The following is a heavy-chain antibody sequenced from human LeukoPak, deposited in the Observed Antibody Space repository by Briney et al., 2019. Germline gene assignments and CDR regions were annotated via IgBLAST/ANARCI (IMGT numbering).Heavy chain of an antibody. CDR1: GDSFSTFG. CDR3: ARGKKVTAFDY. J-gene: IGHJ4*02. Sequence: ASVKVSCKASGDSFSTFGVGWVRQAPGQGLEWLGWISPYNGNTNYAHNFQGRVTMTTDTSTSVVYMEMRSLTSDGTAVYYCARGKKVTAFDYWGLGTLVTVSS. CDR2: ISPYNGNT. V-gene: IGHV1-18*01. D-gene: IGHD5-18*01.